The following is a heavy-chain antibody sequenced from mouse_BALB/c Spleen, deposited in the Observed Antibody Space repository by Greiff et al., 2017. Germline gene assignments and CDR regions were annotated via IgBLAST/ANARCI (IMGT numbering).Heavy chain of an antibody. J-gene: IGHJ2*01. CDR2: ISSGGST. CDR3: ARGGITTVVVDY. CDR1: GFTFSSYA. V-gene: IGHV5-6-5*01. D-gene: IGHD1-1*01. Sequence: DVQLVESGGGLVKPGGSLKLSCAASGFTFSSYAMSWVRQTPEKRLEWVASISSGGSTYYPDSVKGRFTISRDNARNILYLQMSSLRSEDTAMYYCARGGITTVVVDYWGQGTTLTVSS.